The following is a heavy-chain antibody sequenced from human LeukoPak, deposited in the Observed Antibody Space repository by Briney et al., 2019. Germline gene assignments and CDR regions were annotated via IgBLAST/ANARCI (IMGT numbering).Heavy chain of an antibody. CDR2: ISSSSSYI. Sequence: GSLRLSCAASGFTFSSYEMNWVRQAPGKGLEWVSSISSSSSYIYYADSVKGRFTISRDNAKNSLYLQMNSLRAEDTAVYYCARGSSSSWHGFDPWGQGTLVTVSS. D-gene: IGHD6-13*01. J-gene: IGHJ5*02. V-gene: IGHV3-21*01. CDR3: ARGSSSSWHGFDP. CDR1: GFTFSSYE.